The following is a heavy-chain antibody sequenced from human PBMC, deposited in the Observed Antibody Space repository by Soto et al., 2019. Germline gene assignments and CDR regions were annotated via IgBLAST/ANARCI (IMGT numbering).Heavy chain of an antibody. J-gene: IGHJ6*02. V-gene: IGHV3-48*02. D-gene: IGHD2-15*01. Sequence: GGSLRLSCAASGFTFSSYAMSWVRQAPGKGLEWVSYISSSSSTIYYADSVKGRFTISRDNAKNSLYLQMNSLRDEDTAVYYCARDRRGKHYYYGMDVWGQGTTVTVSS. CDR3: ARDRRGKHYYYGMDV. CDR1: GFTFSSYA. CDR2: ISSSSSTI.